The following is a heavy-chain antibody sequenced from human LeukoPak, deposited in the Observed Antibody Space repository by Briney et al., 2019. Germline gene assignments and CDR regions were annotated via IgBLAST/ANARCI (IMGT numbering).Heavy chain of an antibody. CDR1: GFTFSTYE. CDR3: AREGVPGDGDHFDY. Sequence: PGGSLRLSCAASGFTFSTYEMNWVRQAPGKGLEWVSYITGSGTIYYSDSVRGRFTISRDSAKNSLYLQMNSLRAEDTGVYYCAREGVPGDGDHFDYWGQGTLVTISS. J-gene: IGHJ4*02. V-gene: IGHV3-48*03. D-gene: IGHD3-16*01. CDR2: ITGSGTI.